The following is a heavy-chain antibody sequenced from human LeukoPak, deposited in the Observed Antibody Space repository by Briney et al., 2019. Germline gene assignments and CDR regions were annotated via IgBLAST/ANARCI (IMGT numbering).Heavy chain of an antibody. J-gene: IGHJ4*02. CDR3: SRDRGGGDIYFDY. CDR1: GFTFSSYE. CDR2: ISRSGATI. V-gene: IGHV3-48*03. D-gene: IGHD2-21*02. Sequence: GGSLRLTCAASGFTFSSYEMNWVRQAPGKGPEWISYISRSGATIYYADSVKGRFTISRDNAKNSLYLQMSSLGAEDTAIYYCSRDRGGGDIYFDYWGQGTLVTVSS.